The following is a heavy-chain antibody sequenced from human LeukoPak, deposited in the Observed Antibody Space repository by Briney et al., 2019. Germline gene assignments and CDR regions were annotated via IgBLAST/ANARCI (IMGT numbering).Heavy chain of an antibody. CDR2: IYYGGST. CDR3: ARDSPSGSYDY. D-gene: IGHD1-26*01. J-gene: IGHJ4*02. Sequence: PPETLSLTCTVSGGSISSYYWSWIRQPPGKGLEWIGYIYYGGSTNYNPSLKSRVTISVDTSKNQFSLKLSSVTAADTAVYYCARDSPSGSYDYWGQGTLVTVSS. CDR1: GGSISSYY. V-gene: IGHV4-59*01.